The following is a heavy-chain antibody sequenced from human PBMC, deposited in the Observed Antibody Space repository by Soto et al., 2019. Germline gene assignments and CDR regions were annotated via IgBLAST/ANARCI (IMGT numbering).Heavy chain of an antibody. D-gene: IGHD2-15*01. CDR3: ARGGRATVVTSKLAYFDY. CDR2: IYYSGST. CDR1: GGSISSYY. V-gene: IGHV4-59*01. J-gene: IGHJ4*02. Sequence: PSETLSLTCTVSGGSISSYYWSWIRQPPGKGLEWIGYIYYSGSTNYNPSLKSRVTISVDTSKNQFSLKLSPVTAADTAVYYCARGGRATVVTSKLAYFDYWGQGTLVTVSS.